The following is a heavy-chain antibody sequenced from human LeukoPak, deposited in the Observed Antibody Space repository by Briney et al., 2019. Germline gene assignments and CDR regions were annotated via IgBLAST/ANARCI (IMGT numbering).Heavy chain of an antibody. J-gene: IGHJ4*02. CDR1: GFTFSRYG. CDR2: ISHDGSNK. Sequence: GGSLRLSCAASGFTFSRYGMHWVRQAPGKGLEWVATISHDGSNKNYGDSVKGRFTISRDNSKNTLYVQMNSLRAEDTDVYFCAKDWGDYYASGSSYLDDWGQGTLVTVSS. CDR3: AKDWGDYYASGSSYLDD. V-gene: IGHV3-30*18. D-gene: IGHD3-10*01.